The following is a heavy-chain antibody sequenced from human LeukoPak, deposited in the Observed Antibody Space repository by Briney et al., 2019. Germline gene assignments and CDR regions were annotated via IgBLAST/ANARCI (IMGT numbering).Heavy chain of an antibody. CDR2: ISGSGGST. V-gene: IGHV3-23*01. J-gene: IGHJ4*02. CDR1: GFTFSSYA. D-gene: IGHD1-26*01. Sequence: GGSLRLSCAASGFTFSSYAMSWVRQAPGKGLEWVSAISGSGGSTYYADSVKGRFTISRDNSKNTLYLQMNSLRAEDTAVCYCAKGPSYSGSYSRGYFDYWGQGTLVTVSS. CDR3: AKGPSYSGSYSRGYFDY.